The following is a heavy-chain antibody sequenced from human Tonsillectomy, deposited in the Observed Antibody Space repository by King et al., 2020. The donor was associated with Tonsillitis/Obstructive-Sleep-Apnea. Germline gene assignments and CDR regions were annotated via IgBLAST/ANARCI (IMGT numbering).Heavy chain of an antibody. V-gene: IGHV3-15*01. CDR3: PTHYSRLNKLYYYYMDF. J-gene: IGHJ6*03. D-gene: IGHD4-11*01. CDR2: IQSKSAGGTT. Sequence: VQLVESGGGLVKPGGSLRLSCAASGFTFSNAWMSWVRQAPGKGLEWVGRIQSKSAGGTTAYAAPVKGRFTISRDDSKNTLYLQMNSLKTEDTAVYYCPTHYSRLNKLYYYYMDFWGKGTTVTVSS. CDR1: GFTFSNAW.